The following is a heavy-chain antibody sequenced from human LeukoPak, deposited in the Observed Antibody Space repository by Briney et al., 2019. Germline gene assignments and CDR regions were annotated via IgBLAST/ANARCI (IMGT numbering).Heavy chain of an antibody. CDR2: ISAYNGNT. J-gene: IGHJ6*02. CDR1: GYTFTSYG. V-gene: IGHV1-18*01. CDR3: ARDDRRNYYYYYGMDV. Sequence: ASVKVSCKASGYTFTSYGISWVRQAPGQGLEWMGWISAYNGNTNYAQKLQGRATMTTDTSTSTAYMELRSLRSDDTAVYYCARDDRRNYYYYYGMDVWGQGTTVTVSS.